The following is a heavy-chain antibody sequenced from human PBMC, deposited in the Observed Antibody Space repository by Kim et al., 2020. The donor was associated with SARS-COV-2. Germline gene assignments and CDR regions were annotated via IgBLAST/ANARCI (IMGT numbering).Heavy chain of an antibody. D-gene: IGHD3-10*01. Sequence: SVKVSCKASGGTFSSYAISWVRQAPGQGLEWMGRIIPILGIANYAQKFQGRVTITADKSTSTAYMELSSLRSEDTAVYYCEHGESGVGGMDVWGQGTTVTVSS. CDR3: EHGESGVGGMDV. J-gene: IGHJ6*02. V-gene: IGHV1-69*04. CDR1: GGTFSSYA. CDR2: IIPILGIA.